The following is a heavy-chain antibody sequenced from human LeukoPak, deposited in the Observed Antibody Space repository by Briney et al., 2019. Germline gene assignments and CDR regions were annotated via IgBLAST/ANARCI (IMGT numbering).Heavy chain of an antibody. CDR3: ARGSDTAMVLFYYFDY. V-gene: IGHV3-21*01. D-gene: IGHD5-18*01. J-gene: IGHJ4*02. Sequence: GGSLRLSCAASGFTFSSYAMNWVRQAPGKGLEWVSSISSSSSYIYYADSVKGRFTISRDNAKNSLYLQMNTLRAEDTAVYYCARGSDTAMVLFYYFDYWGQGTLVTVSS. CDR1: GFTFSSYA. CDR2: ISSSSSYI.